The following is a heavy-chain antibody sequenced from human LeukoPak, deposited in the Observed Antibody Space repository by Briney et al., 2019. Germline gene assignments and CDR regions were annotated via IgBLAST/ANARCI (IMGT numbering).Heavy chain of an antibody. CDR3: ARDDIAVAGPDAFDI. D-gene: IGHD6-19*01. CDR1: GYTFTSYG. V-gene: IGHV1-46*01. CDR2: INPSGGST. J-gene: IGHJ3*02. Sequence: ASVKVSCTASGYTFTSYGISWVRQAPGQGLEWMGIINPSGGSTSYAQKFQGRVTMTRDTSTSTVYMELSSLRSEDTAVYYCARDDIAVAGPDAFDIWGQGTMVTVSS.